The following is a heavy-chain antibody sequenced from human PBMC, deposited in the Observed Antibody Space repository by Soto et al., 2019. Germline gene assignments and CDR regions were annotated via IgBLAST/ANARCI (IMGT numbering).Heavy chain of an antibody. CDR1: GFTFSSYA. D-gene: IGHD1-26*01. CDR2: ISGSGGST. Sequence: EVQLLESGGGLVQPGGSLRLSCAASGFTFSSYAMSWVRQAPGKGLEWVSAISGSGGSTYYADSVKGRFTISRDNSKNTLYLQKNRLRAEDTAVYYLAKKGKGGGGIVGPGFDHRGQGTLGTVPS. V-gene: IGHV3-23*01. J-gene: IGHJ4*01. CDR3: AKKGKGGGGIVGPGFDH.